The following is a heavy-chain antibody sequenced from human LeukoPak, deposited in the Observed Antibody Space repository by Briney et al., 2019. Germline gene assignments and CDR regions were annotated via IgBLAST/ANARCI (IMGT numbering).Heavy chain of an antibody. CDR1: GYTFTSYA. J-gene: IGHJ4*02. CDR2: INTNTGNP. CDR3: ARVWGCSGGSCYVDSYYFDY. Sequence: ASVKVSCKASGYTFTSYAMNWVRQAPGQGLEWMGWINTNTGNPTYAQGFTGRFVFSLDTSVSTAYLQISSLKAEDTAVYYCARVWGCSGGSCYVDSYYFDYWGQGTLVTVSS. V-gene: IGHV7-4-1*02. D-gene: IGHD2-15*01.